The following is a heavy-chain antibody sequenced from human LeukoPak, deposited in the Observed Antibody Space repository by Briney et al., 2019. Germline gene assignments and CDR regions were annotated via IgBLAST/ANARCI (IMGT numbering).Heavy chain of an antibody. J-gene: IGHJ4*02. CDR3: ARDGTGSGFDY. D-gene: IGHD1-7*01. Sequence: GGSLRLSCAASGFTFSDYYMSWIRQAPGKGLEWVAVIWYDGSNKYYADSVKGRFTISRDNSKNTLYLQMNSLRAEDTAVYYCARDGTGSGFDYWGQGTLVTVSS. V-gene: IGHV3-33*08. CDR2: IWYDGSNK. CDR1: GFTFSDYY.